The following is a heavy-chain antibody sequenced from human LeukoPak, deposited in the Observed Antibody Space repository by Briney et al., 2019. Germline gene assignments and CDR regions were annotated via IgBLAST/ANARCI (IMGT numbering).Heavy chain of an antibody. D-gene: IGHD6-13*01. CDR3: ARSAGSSGWYEGYYFDY. Sequence: PGGSLRLSCAASGFTFSRYWMSCVRQAPGRGLEWVANIKQDGSEKYYVDSVKGRFTISRDNAKISLYLQMNSLRAEDTAIYYCARSAGSSGWYEGYYFDYWGQGTLVTVSS. CDR2: IKQDGSEK. CDR1: GFTFSRYW. V-gene: IGHV3-7*01. J-gene: IGHJ4*02.